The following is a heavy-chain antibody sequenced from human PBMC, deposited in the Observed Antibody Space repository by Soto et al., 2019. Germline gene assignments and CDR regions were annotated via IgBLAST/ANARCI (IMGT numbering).Heavy chain of an antibody. Sequence: PGVSLRLSCAASGFTFSSYSMNWVRQAPGKGLEWVSSISSSSSYIYYADSVKGRFTISRDNAKNSLYLQMNSLRAEDTAVYYCAKKEMAKIGVPYYYDSWGQGILVTVSS. V-gene: IGHV3-21*01. CDR2: ISSSSSYI. CDR3: AKKEMAKIGVPYYYDS. J-gene: IGHJ4*02. CDR1: GFTFSSYS. D-gene: IGHD2-8*01.